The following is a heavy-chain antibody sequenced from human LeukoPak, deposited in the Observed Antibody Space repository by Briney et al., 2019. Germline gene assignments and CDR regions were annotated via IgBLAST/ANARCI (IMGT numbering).Heavy chain of an antibody. J-gene: IGHJ4*02. Sequence: GGSLRLSCAASGFTFDDYAMHWVRQAPGKGLEWVSLISWDGGSTYYADSVKGRFTISRDNSKNSLYLQMNSLRADDTALYYCAKDGGIGYYYDSSGYYPFDYWGQGTLVTVSS. CDR1: GFTFDDYA. D-gene: IGHD3-22*01. CDR3: AKDGGIGYYYDSSGYYPFDY. CDR2: ISWDGGST. V-gene: IGHV3-43D*03.